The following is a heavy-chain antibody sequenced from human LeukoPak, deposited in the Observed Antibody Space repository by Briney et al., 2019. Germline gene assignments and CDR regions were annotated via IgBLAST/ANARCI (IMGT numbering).Heavy chain of an antibody. V-gene: IGHV3-33*01. J-gene: IGHJ6*04. Sequence: GRSLRLSCAASGFTFSNYAMHWVRQAPGKGLEWVAVIWYDGSNENYADTVKGRFTISRDNSKNMLNLQVTSLRAEDTAVYYCARRSAVGTHGMDVWGKGTTVTVSS. CDR1: GFTFSNYA. CDR3: ARRSAVGTHGMDV. CDR2: IWYDGSNE. D-gene: IGHD6-13*01.